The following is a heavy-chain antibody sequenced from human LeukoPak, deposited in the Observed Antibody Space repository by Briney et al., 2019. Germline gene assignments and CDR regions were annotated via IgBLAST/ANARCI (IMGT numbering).Heavy chain of an antibody. CDR3: VRGGLSFYHYAMDV. CDR1: GFTFSNYA. J-gene: IGHJ6*02. D-gene: IGHD3-10*01. Sequence: PGGSLRLSCAASGFTFSNYAMSWVRQAPGKGLEWVSVISSRGGSTYYADSVKGRFTISRDNSKNTLYLQMNSLRAEDTAVYYGVRGGLSFYHYAMDVWGQGTTVTVSS. V-gene: IGHV3-23*01. CDR2: ISSRGGST.